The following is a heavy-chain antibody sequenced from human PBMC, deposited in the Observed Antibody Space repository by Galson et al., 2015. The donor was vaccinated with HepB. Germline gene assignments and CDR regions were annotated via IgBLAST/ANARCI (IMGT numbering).Heavy chain of an antibody. V-gene: IGHV3-13*01. CDR1: GFTFSSYD. CDR3: AKGYSGSYYNGMDV. D-gene: IGHD1-26*01. J-gene: IGHJ6*02. Sequence: SLRLSCAASGFTFSSYDMHWVRQATGKGLEWVSTIGTDGDTYYAGSVKGRFTISRENAKNSLYLQMNSLRAGDTAVYYCAKGYSGSYYNGMDVWGQGTTVTVSS. CDR2: IGTDGDT.